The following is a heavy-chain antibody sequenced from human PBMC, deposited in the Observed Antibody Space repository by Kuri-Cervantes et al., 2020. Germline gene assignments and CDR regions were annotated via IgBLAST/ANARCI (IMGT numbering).Heavy chain of an antibody. J-gene: IGHJ4*02. CDR1: GGSISSGDYY. CDR2: IYYSGST. Sequence: LRLSCTVSGGSISSGDYYWSCIRQPPGKGLEWIGSIYYSGSTYYNPSLKSRLTISVDTSKNQFSLKLSSVTAADTAVYYCARRAVGVTRALRDWGQGTLVTVSS. CDR3: ARRAVGVTRALRD. V-gene: IGHV4-30-4*01. D-gene: IGHD3-10*01.